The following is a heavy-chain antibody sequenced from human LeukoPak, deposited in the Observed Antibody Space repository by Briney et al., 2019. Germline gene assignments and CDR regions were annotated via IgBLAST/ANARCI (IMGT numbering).Heavy chain of an antibody. V-gene: IGHV1-8*01. J-gene: IGHJ3*02. Sequence: GASVKVSCKASGYTFNSYDINWVRQGTGQGLEWMGWMNPNSGNIGYAQKFQGRVTMTRDTSITTAYMELSSLTSDDTAVYYCARGSYYDSSGYHRSPFDIWGEGTTVIVSS. CDR3: ARGSYYDSSGYHRSPFDI. D-gene: IGHD3-22*01. CDR2: MNPNSGNI. CDR1: GYTFNSYD.